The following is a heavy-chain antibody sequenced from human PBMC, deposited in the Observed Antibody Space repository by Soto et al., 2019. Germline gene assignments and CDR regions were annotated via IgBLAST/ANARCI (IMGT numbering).Heavy chain of an antibody. V-gene: IGHV1-18*04. CDR2: ISPYTGKT. J-gene: IGHJ4*02. D-gene: IGHD1-26*01. Sequence: QVQLVQSGAELKKPGASMKVSCKTSGYTFSSNALTWVRQAPGQGLEWMGWISPYTGKTVYAQKFQGRVTMTTAPSTSTAYMELRALRSDDTAVYYCARLGWELQSGRRYSDYWGQGTLITVSS. CDR3: ARLGWELQSGRRYSDY. CDR1: GYTFSSNA.